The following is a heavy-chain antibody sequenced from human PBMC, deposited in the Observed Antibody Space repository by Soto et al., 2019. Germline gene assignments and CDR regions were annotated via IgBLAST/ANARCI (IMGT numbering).Heavy chain of an antibody. CDR1: GFTFSNAW. CDR3: TTEVRFLEWLSDYYYGMDV. J-gene: IGHJ6*02. D-gene: IGHD3-3*01. CDR2: IKSKTDGGTT. V-gene: IGHV3-15*07. Sequence: EVQLVESGGGLVKPGGSLRLSCAASGFTFSNAWMNWVRQAPGKGLXXVGRIKSKTDGGTTDYAAPVKGRFTISRDDSKNTLYLQXXSLXXXXXAVYYCTTEVRFLEWLSDYYYGMDVWGQGTTVTVSS.